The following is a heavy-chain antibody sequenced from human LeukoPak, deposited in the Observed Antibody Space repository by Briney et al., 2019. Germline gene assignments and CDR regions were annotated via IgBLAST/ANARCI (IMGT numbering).Heavy chain of an antibody. CDR2: INHSGST. V-gene: IGHV4-34*01. J-gene: IGHJ5*02. CDR3: ASAWSGVLAA. D-gene: IGHD3-10*01. CDR1: GGSFSGYY. Sequence: SETLSLTCAVYGGSFSGYYWSWIRQPPGKGLEWIGEINHSGSTNYNPSLKSRVTISVDTSKNQFSLKLSSVTAADTAVYYCASAWSGVLAAWGQGTLVTVSS.